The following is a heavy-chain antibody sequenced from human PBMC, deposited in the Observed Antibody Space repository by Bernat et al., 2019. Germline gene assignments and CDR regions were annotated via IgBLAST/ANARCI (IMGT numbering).Heavy chain of an antibody. CDR2: IYHSGST. CDR1: GGSISSSNW. V-gene: IGHV4-4*02. CDR3: ARSPSLWSDIVVPAARNYYYYMDV. Sequence: QVQLQESGPGLVKPSGTLSLTCAVSGGSISSSNWWSWVRQPPGKGLEWIGEIYHSGSTNYNPSLKSRVTISVDKSKNQFSLKLSSVTAADTAVYYCARSPSLWSDIVVPAARNYYYYMDVWGKGTTVTVSS. D-gene: IGHD2-2*01. J-gene: IGHJ6*03.